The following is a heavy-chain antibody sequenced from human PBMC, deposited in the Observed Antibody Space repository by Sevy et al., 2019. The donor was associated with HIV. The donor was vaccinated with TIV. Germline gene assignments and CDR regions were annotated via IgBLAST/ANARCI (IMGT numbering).Heavy chain of an antibody. V-gene: IGHV3-74*03. D-gene: IGHD3-22*01. CDR2: INSDGSST. CDR1: GFTFSRYW. J-gene: IGHJ4*02. CDR3: ARGNYYDSSGTFDY. Sequence: GGSLRLSCAASGFTFSRYWIHWVRQAPGKGLVWVSRINSDGSSTTYADSVKGRFTISRDNAKSTLYLQMSRLRAEDTAVYYCARGNYYDSSGTFDYWGQGTLVTVSS.